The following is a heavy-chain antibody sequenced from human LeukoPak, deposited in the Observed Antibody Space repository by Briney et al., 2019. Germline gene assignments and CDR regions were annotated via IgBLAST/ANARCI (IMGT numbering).Heavy chain of an antibody. Sequence: PSETLSLTCTVSGGSISSSTYYWGWIRQPPGEGLEWIGRIYYSGSTYYNPSLKSRVTISVDTSKNQFSLKLSSVTAADTAVYYCARRTPFNGSGNYEYYFDYWGQGTLVTVSS. CDR2: IYYSGST. CDR1: GGSISSSTYY. D-gene: IGHD3-10*01. V-gene: IGHV4-39*01. J-gene: IGHJ4*02. CDR3: ARRTPFNGSGNYEYYFDY.